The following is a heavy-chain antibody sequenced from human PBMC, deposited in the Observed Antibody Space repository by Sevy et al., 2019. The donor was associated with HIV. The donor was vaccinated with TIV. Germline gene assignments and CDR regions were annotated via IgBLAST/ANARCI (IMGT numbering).Heavy chain of an antibody. CDR1: GFTFSRFA. V-gene: IGHV3-30-3*01. Sequence: GGSLRLSCAASGFTFSRFALHWVRQAPGKGLEWVAVISYDGGEKYYADSVKGRITISRVNSKNTVFLQMNSLRPEDTAVYYCARDSGLYSSSPFDYWGQGTLVTVSS. CDR2: ISYDGGEK. CDR3: ARDSGLYSSSPFDY. J-gene: IGHJ4*02. D-gene: IGHD6-6*01.